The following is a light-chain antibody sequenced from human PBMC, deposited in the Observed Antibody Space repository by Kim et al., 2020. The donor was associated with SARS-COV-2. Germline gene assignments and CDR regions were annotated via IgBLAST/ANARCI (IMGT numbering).Light chain of an antibody. CDR3: QQYGSSPPII. CDR1: KSVSSSY. V-gene: IGKV3-20*01. J-gene: IGKJ5*01. Sequence: PGERATLSCRASKSVSSSYLAWYQQKPGQAPRLLIYGASSRATGIPERFSGSGSGTDFTLTISRLEPEDFAVYYCQQYGSSPPIIFGQGTRLEIK. CDR2: GAS.